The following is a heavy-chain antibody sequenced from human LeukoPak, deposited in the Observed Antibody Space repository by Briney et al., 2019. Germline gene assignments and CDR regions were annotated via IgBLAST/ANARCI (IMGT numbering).Heavy chain of an antibody. D-gene: IGHD2-15*01. Sequence: GGSVRLSCAVSGVTVNSTDMSWVRQAPGKGLEWVSVIFSGGGIYYTGPVRGRFTISRDNSNNTLYLQMNSLRAEDTAVYYCAVEGYCSGGACYTNWFETWGQGALVTVSS. V-gene: IGHV3-53*01. CDR1: GVTVNSTD. J-gene: IGHJ5*02. CDR3: AVEGYCSGGACYTNWFET. CDR2: IFSGGGI.